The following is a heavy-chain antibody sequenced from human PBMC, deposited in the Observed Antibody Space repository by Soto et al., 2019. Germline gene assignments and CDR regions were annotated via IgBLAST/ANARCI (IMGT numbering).Heavy chain of an antibody. CDR2: IYYSGST. CDR3: ARAAYCGGDCYSNYFDY. J-gene: IGHJ4*02. Sequence: SETLTLTCTLSGGSIRSYYWSWIRQPPGKGLEWIGYIYYSGSTNYNPSLKSRVTISVDTSKNQFSLKLSSVTAADTAVYYCARAAYCGGDCYSNYFDYWGQGTLVTVS. CDR1: GGSIRSYY. V-gene: IGHV4-59*01. D-gene: IGHD2-21*02.